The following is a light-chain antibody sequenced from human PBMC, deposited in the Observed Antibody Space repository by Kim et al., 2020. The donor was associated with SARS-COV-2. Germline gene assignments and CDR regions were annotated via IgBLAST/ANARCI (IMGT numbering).Light chain of an antibody. Sequence: KTVTISCTPSIGSIASDYVHWYQQRPGRAPTTVIYEDNQRPSGVPDRFSGSIDSSSNSASLTISGLKTEDEGDYYCQSYDSGNLWVFGGGTQLTVL. CDR1: IGSIASDY. CDR3: QSYDSGNLWV. V-gene: IGLV6-57*03. CDR2: EDN. J-gene: IGLJ3*02.